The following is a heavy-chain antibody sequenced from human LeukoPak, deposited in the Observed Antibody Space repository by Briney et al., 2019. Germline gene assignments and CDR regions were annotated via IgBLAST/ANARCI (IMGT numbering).Heavy chain of an antibody. CDR1: GFTFSSYA. J-gene: IGHJ4*02. D-gene: IGHD1-26*01. CDR3: ASVARGGSYIHYFDY. V-gene: IGHV3-30*01. CDR2: ISYDGSNK. Sequence: PGRSLRLSCAASGFTFSSYAMHWVRQAPGKGLEWVAVISYDGSNKYYADSVKGRFTISRDNSKNTLYLQMNSLRAEDTAVYYCASVARGGSYIHYFDYWGQGTLVTVSS.